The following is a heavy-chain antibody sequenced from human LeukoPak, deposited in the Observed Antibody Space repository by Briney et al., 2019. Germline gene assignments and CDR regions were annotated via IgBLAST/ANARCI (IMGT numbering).Heavy chain of an antibody. CDR1: GDSVSRNY. CDR2: VYYGRAT. Sequence: SETLSLTCTVTGDSVSRNYWSWIRQPPGKTLEWIGYVYYGRATNYNPSLRSRVSISVDTSRNQFSLHLTSVAAADTAVYYCARGRGRDGDNLSNWGQGTLVTVSS. CDR3: ARGRGRDGDNLSN. V-gene: IGHV4-59*02. J-gene: IGHJ4*02. D-gene: IGHD5-24*01.